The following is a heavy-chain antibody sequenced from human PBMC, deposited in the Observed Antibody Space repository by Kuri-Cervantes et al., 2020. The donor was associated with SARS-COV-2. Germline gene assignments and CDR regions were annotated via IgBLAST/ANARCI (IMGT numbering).Heavy chain of an antibody. D-gene: IGHD4-17*01. V-gene: IGHV5-51*01. J-gene: IGHJ3*02. CDR1: GYSFTSYR. CDR2: IYPGDSDT. CDR3: ARRSRPYGDDDAFDI. Sequence: GGSLRLSCKGSGYSFTSYRIGWVRQVPGKGLEWMGIIYPGDSDTRYSPSFQGQVTISADKSISTAYLQWSSLKASDTAMYYCARRSRPYGDDDAFDIWGQGTMVTVSS.